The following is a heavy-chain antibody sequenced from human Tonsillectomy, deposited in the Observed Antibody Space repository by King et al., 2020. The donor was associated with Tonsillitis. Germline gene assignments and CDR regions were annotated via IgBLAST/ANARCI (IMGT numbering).Heavy chain of an antibody. CDR3: ARLGDCINGVCDLWDP. J-gene: IGHJ5*02. Sequence: EPQLVQSGAEVKKPGESLKISCKGSGYSFTNYWIAWVRQMPGKGLEWMGIIYPSDSDTRYSPSFQGQVTISADKSISTAYLQWNSLRVSDTAMYYCARLGDCINGVCDLWDPWGQGTLVTVSS. D-gene: IGHD2-8*01. CDR1: GYSFTNYW. CDR2: IYPSDSDT. V-gene: IGHV5-51*01.